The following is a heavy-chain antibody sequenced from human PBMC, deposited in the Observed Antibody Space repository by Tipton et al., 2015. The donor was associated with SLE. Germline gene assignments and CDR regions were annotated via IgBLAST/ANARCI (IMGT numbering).Heavy chain of an antibody. CDR1: GGSISSSGYY. D-gene: IGHD6-25*01. J-gene: IGHJ4*02. CDR3: ARDSTSGWHDY. CDR2: IYYSGGT. Sequence: TLSLTCSVSGGSISSSGYYWGWIRQPPGKGLEWIGTIYYSGGTSYNPSLKSRVTISVDTSKNQFSLKLNSVTAGDTAVYYCARDSTSGWHDYWGQGTLVTVSS. V-gene: IGHV4-39*07.